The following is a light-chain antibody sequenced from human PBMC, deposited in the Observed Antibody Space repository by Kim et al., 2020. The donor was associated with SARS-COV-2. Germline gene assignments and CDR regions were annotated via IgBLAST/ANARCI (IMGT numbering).Light chain of an antibody. J-gene: IGKJ4*01. V-gene: IGKV3-11*01. CDR1: QSVSSN. CDR3: QHRTT. CDR2: DAS. Sequence: EIVLTQSPATLSLSPGERVTLSCRASQSVSSNLAWYQQKPGQAPRLLMYDASSWATGIPMKFSGSGSGTDFTLTISSLESEDFAVYYCQHRTTFGGGTKVDIK.